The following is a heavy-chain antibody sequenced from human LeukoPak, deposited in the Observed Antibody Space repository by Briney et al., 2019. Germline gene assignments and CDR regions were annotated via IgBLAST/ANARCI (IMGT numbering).Heavy chain of an antibody. Sequence: GGSLRLSCAASGFTFSSYWMSWVRQAPGKGLEWVANIKQDGSEKYYVDSVKGRFTISRDNAKNSLYLQMNSLRAEDTAVYYCAREARDRWNDYYMDVWGKGTTVTVSS. J-gene: IGHJ6*03. V-gene: IGHV3-7*01. CDR3: AREARDRWNDYYMDV. CDR2: IKQDGSEK. CDR1: GFTFSSYW. D-gene: IGHD1-1*01.